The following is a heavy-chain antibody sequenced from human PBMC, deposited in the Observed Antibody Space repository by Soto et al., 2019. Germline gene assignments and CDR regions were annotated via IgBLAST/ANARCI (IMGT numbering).Heavy chain of an antibody. Sequence: GGSLRLSCAASGFTFGDYWMHWVRQPPGKGPEWVSRMTGDGRTTQYADSVKGRFTASRDNAKSTLYLQMDSLRAEDKAVYYCATAEVDYWGPGTLVTVSS. J-gene: IGHJ4*02. CDR2: MTGDGRTT. V-gene: IGHV3-74*03. CDR3: ATAEVDY. CDR1: GFTFGDYW.